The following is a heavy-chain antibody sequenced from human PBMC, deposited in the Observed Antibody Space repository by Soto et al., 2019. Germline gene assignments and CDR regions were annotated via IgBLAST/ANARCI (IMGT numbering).Heavy chain of an antibody. CDR3: AKQTSRYTRYSSSWHVDY. CDR2: MSGSGGST. D-gene: IGHD6-13*01. J-gene: IGHJ4*02. CDR1: GFTFSSYA. V-gene: IGHV3-23*01. Sequence: PGGSLRLSCAASGFTFSSYAMSWVRQAPGKGLEWVSAMSGSGGSTYYADSVKGRFTISRDNSKNTLYLQMNSLRAEDTAVYYCAKQTSRYTRYSSSWHVDYWGQGTLVTVSS.